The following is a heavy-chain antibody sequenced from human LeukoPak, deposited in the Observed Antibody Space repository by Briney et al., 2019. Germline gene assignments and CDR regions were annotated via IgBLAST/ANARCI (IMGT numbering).Heavy chain of an antibody. J-gene: IGHJ6*02. V-gene: IGHV3-13*01. CDR1: GFTFSNYD. CDR3: ARDNFYYYYGMDV. D-gene: IGHD1-20*01. Sequence: GGSLRLSCAASGFTFSNYDMHWVRQPTGKGLEWVAAIAIGGDTYYPASVKGRFTISRENAKNSLYLQMNSLRAEDTAVYYCARDNFYYYYGMDVWGQGTTVTVSS. CDR2: IAIGGDT.